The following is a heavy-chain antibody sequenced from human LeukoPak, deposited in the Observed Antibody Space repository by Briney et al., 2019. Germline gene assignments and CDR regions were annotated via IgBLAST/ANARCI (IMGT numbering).Heavy chain of an antibody. CDR3: ARALNWEAY. V-gene: IGHV3-7*01. CDR1: GFTFRSYW. J-gene: IGHJ4*02. Sequence: GGSLRLSCVASGFTFRSYWMTWVPQAPGRGLEWVANIKTEGSQIYYVDSVKGRFTISRDNAKNSLYLQMNSLRAEDTAVYYCARALNWEAYWGQGTLVSVSS. D-gene: IGHD7-27*01. CDR2: IKTEGSQI.